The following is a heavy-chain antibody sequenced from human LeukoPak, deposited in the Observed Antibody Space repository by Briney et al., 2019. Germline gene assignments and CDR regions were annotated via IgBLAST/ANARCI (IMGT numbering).Heavy chain of an antibody. CDR3: ARQKDDAFDI. J-gene: IGHJ3*02. V-gene: IGHV4-59*01. CDR2: IYYSGNT. Sequence: SETLSLTCTVSNGSISTYYWNWIRQPPGKGLEWIGYIYYSGNTNYNPSLKSRVTMSVDTSKNQVSLRLNSVTAADTAVYYCARQKDDAFDIWGQGTMVTVSS. CDR1: NGSISTYY.